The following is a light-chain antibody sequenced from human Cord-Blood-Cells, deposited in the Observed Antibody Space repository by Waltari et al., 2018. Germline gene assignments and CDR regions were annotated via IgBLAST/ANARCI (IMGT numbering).Light chain of an antibody. CDR1: QGISSY. Sequence: AIRLTQYPSSLSAYTGDRVTITCRASQGISSYLAWYQHKPGKAPKLLIYAASTLQSGVPSRFSGSGSGTDFTLTISCLQSEDFATYYCQQYYSYPWTFGQGTKVEIK. V-gene: IGKV1-8*01. J-gene: IGKJ1*01. CDR3: QQYYSYPWT. CDR2: AAS.